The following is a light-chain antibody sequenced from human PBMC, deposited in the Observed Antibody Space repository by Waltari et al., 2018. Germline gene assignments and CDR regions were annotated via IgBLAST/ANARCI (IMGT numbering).Light chain of an antibody. CDR1: QSVSSN. CDR2: GAS. J-gene: IGKJ1*01. CDR3: QQYNNWPPWT. Sequence: EIVMTQSPATLSVSPGERATLSCRASQSVSSNLAWYQQKPGQAPRLLIYGASTRATGIPARFSGGGSGTDFTLTISGLQSEDFAVYYYQQYNNWPPWTFGQGTKVEIK. V-gene: IGKV3-15*01.